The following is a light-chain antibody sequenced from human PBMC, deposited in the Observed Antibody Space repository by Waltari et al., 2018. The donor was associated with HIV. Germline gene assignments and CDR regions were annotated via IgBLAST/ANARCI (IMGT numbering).Light chain of an antibody. Sequence: QSALTQPRSVSGSPGESVTIPCTGTSSDVGGYDFVSWYQQSPGKAPKLIIYEVNKRPSGVPDRFSGSKSGNTASLTISGLQPEDEAAYHCCSYTTMTTLLFGGGTKVTVL. V-gene: IGLV2-11*01. CDR1: SSDVGGYDF. J-gene: IGLJ3*02. CDR3: CSYTTMTTLL. CDR2: EVN.